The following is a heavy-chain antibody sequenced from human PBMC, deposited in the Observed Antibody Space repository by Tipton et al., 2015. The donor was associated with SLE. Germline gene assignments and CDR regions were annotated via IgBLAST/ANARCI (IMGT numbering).Heavy chain of an antibody. V-gene: IGHV3-48*03. D-gene: IGHD3-10*01. CDR2: INSDGTTK. CDR1: GFTFDTYE. J-gene: IGHJ4*02. CDR3: SRSGGYQYFEY. Sequence: SLRLSCAASGFTFDTYEMNWVRQAPGKGLEWISYINSDGTTKYYADSVKGRLTISRDNSKNTLYLQMNSLRAEDTAVYYCSRSGGYQYFEYWGQGTLVTVSS.